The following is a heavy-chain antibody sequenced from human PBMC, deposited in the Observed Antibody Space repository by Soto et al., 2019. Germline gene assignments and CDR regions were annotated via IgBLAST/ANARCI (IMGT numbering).Heavy chain of an antibody. CDR3: TRDNNGLGDY. CDR1: GFNFSHYA. V-gene: IGHV3-30*03. CDR2: ISLEGSNK. J-gene: IGHJ4*02. D-gene: IGHD1-1*01. Sequence: TGGSLRLSCEASGFNFSHYAMHWVRQAPGKGLEWLAIISLEGSNKYSAKPVKDRFTISRDNSKSTLYLQMNSLRPEDTAVYYCTRDNNGLGDYWGQGTLGTAPQ.